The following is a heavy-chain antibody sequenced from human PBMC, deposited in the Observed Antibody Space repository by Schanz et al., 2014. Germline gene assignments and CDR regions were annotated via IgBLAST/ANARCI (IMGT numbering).Heavy chain of an antibody. CDR1: GFIFSNYG. V-gene: IGHV3-30*02. CDR3: AREEGYGYGPGAFDN. J-gene: IGHJ3*02. CDR2: IWSDGSRT. D-gene: IGHD5-18*01. Sequence: QVQLVESGGGVVQRGGSLRLSCAASGFIFSNYGMHWVRQAPGKGLEWVAFIWSDGSRTYHAESVKGRFTISRDNSRNTLYLQMDSLRDEDTALYYCAREEGYGYGPGAFDNCGQGTMVTVSS.